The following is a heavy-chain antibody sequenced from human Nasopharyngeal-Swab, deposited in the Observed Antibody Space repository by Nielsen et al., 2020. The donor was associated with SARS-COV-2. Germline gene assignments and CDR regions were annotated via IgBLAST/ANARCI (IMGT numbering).Heavy chain of an antibody. J-gene: IGHJ6*02. CDR3: ARGRGGYCSSTSCYGGRGMDV. Sequence: RQLQGKGLEWIGEINHSGSTNYNPSLKSRVTISVNTSKNQFSLKLSSVTAADTAVYYCARGRGGYCSSTSCYGGRGMDVWGQGTTVTVSS. CDR2: INHSGST. D-gene: IGHD2-2*01. V-gene: IGHV4-34*01.